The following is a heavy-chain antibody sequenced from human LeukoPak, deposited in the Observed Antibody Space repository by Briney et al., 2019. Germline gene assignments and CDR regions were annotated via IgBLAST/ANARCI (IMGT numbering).Heavy chain of an antibody. V-gene: IGHV5-51*01. CDR1: GYRFTNYW. CDR2: IYPGDSDT. J-gene: IGHJ4*02. CDR3: VLAGSGSYYFDY. Sequence: GESLRISCKGFGYRFTNYWIGWVRQMPGKGLEWMGIIYPGDSDTRYSPSFQGQVTISANKSINTAYLQWSSLKASDTAMYYCVLAGSGSYYFDYWGQGILVTVSS. D-gene: IGHD3-10*01.